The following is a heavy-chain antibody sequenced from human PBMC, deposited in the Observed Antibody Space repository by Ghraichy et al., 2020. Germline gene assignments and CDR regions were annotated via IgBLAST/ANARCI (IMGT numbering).Heavy chain of an antibody. Sequence: GGSLRLSCTDSGFILTKYAMTLVRQAPGKGLEWVSSISAGGVSTYYAESVKGRFTISRDNSRNTLYLQMTGLRAEDTAVFYCANNSYSDVARYDYYAVDVWGQGTTVTVSS. D-gene: IGHD2-21*02. CDR3: ANNSYSDVARYDYYAVDV. CDR1: GFILTKYA. J-gene: IGHJ6*02. V-gene: IGHV3-23*01. CDR2: ISAGGVST.